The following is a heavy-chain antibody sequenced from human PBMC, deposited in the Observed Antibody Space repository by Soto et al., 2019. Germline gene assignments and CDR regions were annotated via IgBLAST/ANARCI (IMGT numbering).Heavy chain of an antibody. J-gene: IGHJ4*02. V-gene: IGHV3-30*03. D-gene: IGHD3-10*01. CDR3: ASVVSHGSGSATFEY. CDR2: IADDGSNT. CDR1: GFTFSIYG. Sequence: QVQLVESGGDVVQPGRSLRLSCAASGFTFSIYGMHWVRQAPGKGLEWVAAIADDGSNTYYGDSVEGRFTISRDTSKKTPYLQMSGLRSEDTAVYYCASVVSHGSGSATFEYWGQGTLVTVSS.